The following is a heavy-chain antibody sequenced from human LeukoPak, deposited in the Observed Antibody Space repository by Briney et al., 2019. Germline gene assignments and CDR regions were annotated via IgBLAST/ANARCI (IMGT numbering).Heavy chain of an antibody. Sequence: SEALSLTCAVYGGSFSGYYWSWIRQPPGKGLEWIGEIHHSGSTNYNPSLKSRVTISVDTSKNQFSLKLSSVTAADTAVYYCARGSSGWWGYYFDYWGQGTLVTVSS. CDR3: ARGSSGWWGYYFDY. V-gene: IGHV4-34*01. D-gene: IGHD6-19*01. CDR2: IHHSGST. J-gene: IGHJ4*02. CDR1: GGSFSGYY.